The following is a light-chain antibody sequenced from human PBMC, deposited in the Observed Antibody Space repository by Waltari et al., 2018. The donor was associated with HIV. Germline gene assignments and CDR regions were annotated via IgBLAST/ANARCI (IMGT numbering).Light chain of an antibody. Sequence: EIVLTQSPVTLSLSPGEGATLSCTASQRISNYFAGYQQMPGQAPKLLIDDASNRATGIPARFSGSGSGSDFTLTIISLEPEDFAVYYCQQRGDWPLTFGGGTKVEIK. V-gene: IGKV3-11*01. CDR1: QRISNY. CDR3: QQRGDWPLT. J-gene: IGKJ4*01. CDR2: DAS.